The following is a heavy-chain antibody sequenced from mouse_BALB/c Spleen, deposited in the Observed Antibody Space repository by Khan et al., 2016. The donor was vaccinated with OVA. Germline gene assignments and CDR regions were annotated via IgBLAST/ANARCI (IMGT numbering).Heavy chain of an antibody. D-gene: IGHD1-1*01. CDR3: TRRHNTYAWFAY. Sequence: EVELVESGGGLVQPGGSRKLSCAASGFTFSNFGMHWVRQAPEKGLVWVAYISSGTNTIYYADSVKGRFTISRDNPENTLFLQMTSLRSEDTAIYYCTRRHNTYAWFAYWGQGTLVTVSA. V-gene: IGHV5-17*02. J-gene: IGHJ3*01. CDR1: GFTFSNFG. CDR2: ISSGTNTI.